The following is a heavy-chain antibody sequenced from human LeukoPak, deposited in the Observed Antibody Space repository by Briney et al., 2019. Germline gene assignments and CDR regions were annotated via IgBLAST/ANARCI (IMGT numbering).Heavy chain of an antibody. V-gene: IGHV3-15*01. Sequence: PGGSLRLSCAASGFSFTDAWMNWVRQAPGKGLETVGRIKGKSDGGTTYYAAPVKGRFTISRDDSKNTLYLQMNGLKIEDTAVYYCTTDLGSDWGQGTLVTVSS. D-gene: IGHD1-26*01. J-gene: IGHJ4*02. CDR2: IKGKSDGGTT. CDR3: TTDLGSD. CDR1: GFSFTDAW.